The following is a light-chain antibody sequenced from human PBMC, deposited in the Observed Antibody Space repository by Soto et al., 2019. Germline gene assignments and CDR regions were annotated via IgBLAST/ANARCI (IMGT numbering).Light chain of an antibody. CDR3: QQYHSYPWT. CDR1: QSISSW. V-gene: IGKV1-5*03. CDR2: KAS. Sequence: DIQITQSPSTLSASVGDRVSITCRASQSISSWLAWYQQKPGKAPKFVIYKASSLESGVPSRFSGSGSGTEFILTISSLQPDDFATYYCQQYHSYPWTFGQGTKVDIK. J-gene: IGKJ1*01.